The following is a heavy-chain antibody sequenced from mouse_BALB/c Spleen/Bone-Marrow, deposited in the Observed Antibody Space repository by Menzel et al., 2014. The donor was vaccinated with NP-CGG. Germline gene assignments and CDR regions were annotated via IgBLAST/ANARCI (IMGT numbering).Heavy chain of an antibody. D-gene: IGHD2-1*01. CDR3: TTGGNDWFAY. J-gene: IGHJ3*01. CDR2: INPTSGYT. CDR1: GYTFTSYW. V-gene: IGHV1-7*01. Sequence: QVQLQQSGPELAKPGASVKTSCRASGYTFTSYWMYWVKQRPVQGLEWIGYINPTSGYTEYNQKFKDKATLTTDKSSSTAYMQLSSLTSEDSAVYYCTTGGNDWFAYWGQGTLVTVSA.